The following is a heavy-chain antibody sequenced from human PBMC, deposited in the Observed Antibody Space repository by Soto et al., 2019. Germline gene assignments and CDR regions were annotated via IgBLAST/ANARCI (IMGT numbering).Heavy chain of an antibody. J-gene: IGHJ1*01. Sequence: SETLSLTCTVSGGSISSYYWSWIRQPPGKGLEWIGYIYYSGSTNYNPSLKSRVTISVDTSKNQFSLKLSSVTAADTAVYYCARMGIAVAGTVAEYFQHWGQGTLVTVSS. CDR1: GGSISSYY. CDR2: IYYSGST. V-gene: IGHV4-59*01. D-gene: IGHD6-19*01. CDR3: ARMGIAVAGTVAEYFQH.